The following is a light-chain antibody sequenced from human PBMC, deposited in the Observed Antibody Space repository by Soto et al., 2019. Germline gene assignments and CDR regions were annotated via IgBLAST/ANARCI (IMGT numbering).Light chain of an antibody. CDR3: SSYSSISYVI. Sequence: QAASVSGSPGQSITISCTGTTSDVGAYNYVSWYQQHPGEAPRLMIYDVSYRPSGVSNRFSGSKSGNTASLTISGLRAEDEADYYCSSYSSISYVIFGGGTQLTVL. V-gene: IGLV2-14*01. CDR1: TSDVGAYNY. CDR2: DVS. J-gene: IGLJ2*01.